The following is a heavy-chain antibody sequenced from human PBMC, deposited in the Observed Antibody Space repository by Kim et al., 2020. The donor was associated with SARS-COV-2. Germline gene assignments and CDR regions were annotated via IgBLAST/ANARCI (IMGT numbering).Heavy chain of an antibody. Sequence: SVKGRFTISRDNSKNTLYLQMNSLRAEDTAVYYCAALVWGSLYYYYGMDVWGQGTTVTVSS. D-gene: IGHD3-16*01. J-gene: IGHJ6*02. CDR3: AALVWGSLYYYYGMDV. V-gene: IGHV3-30*07.